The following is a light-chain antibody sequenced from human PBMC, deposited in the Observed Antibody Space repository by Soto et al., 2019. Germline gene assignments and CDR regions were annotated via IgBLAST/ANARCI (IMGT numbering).Light chain of an antibody. CDR3: QQHGGSPIT. CDR2: GAS. CDR1: QSVSNY. Sequence: EIVLTQSPATLSLSPGERATLSCRASQSVSNYLAWYQQRPGQPPRLLISGASSRATDTPDRFSGSGSGTDFTLTISRLEPEDFAVYYCQQHGGSPITFGQGTRLEIK. J-gene: IGKJ5*01. V-gene: IGKV3-20*01.